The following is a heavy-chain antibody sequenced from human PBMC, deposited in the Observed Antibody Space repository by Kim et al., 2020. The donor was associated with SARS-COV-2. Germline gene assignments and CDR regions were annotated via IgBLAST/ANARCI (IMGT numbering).Heavy chain of an antibody. Sequence: GGSLRLSCAASGFTFSSYGMHWVRQAPGKGLEWVAVISYDGSNKYYVDSVKGRFTISRDNSKNTLYLQMNSLRAEDTAVYYCAKDISYFDWLLWGYYYYGMDVWGQGTTVTVSS. J-gene: IGHJ6*02. CDR1: GFTFSSYG. V-gene: IGHV3-30*18. D-gene: IGHD3-9*01. CDR3: AKDISYFDWLLWGYYYYGMDV. CDR2: ISYDGSNK.